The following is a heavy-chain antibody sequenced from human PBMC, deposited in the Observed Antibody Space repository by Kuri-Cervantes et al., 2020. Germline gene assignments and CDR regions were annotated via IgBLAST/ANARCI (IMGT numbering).Heavy chain of an antibody. CDR1: GFTVSSNY. J-gene: IGHJ4*02. Sequence: GGSLRLSCAASGFTVSSNYMSWVRQAPGKGLEWVSVIYSGGSTYYADSVKGRFTISRDNAKNSLYLQMNSLRAEDTAVYYCASGSSGWYSDYWGQGTLVTVSS. CDR2: IYSGGST. D-gene: IGHD6-19*01. V-gene: IGHV3-66*01. CDR3: ASGSSGWYSDY.